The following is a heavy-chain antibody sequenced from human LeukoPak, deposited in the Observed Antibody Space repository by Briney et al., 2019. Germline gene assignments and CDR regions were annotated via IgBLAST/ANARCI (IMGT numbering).Heavy chain of an antibody. CDR1: GYTFTGYY. J-gene: IGHJ6*03. CDR2: INPNSGGT. D-gene: IGHD3-10*01. V-gene: IGHV1-2*02. Sequence: ASVKVSCKASGYTFTGYYMHWVRQAPGQGLEWMGWINPNSGGTNYAQKFQGRVTMTRDTSISTAYMELSSLRSEDTAVYYCARSQYGSGSYFYYYYYYMDVWGKGTTVTISS. CDR3: ARSQYGSGSYFYYYYYYMDV.